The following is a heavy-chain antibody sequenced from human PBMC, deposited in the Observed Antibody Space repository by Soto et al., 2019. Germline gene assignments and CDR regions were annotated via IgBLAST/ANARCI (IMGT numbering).Heavy chain of an antibody. J-gene: IGHJ6*02. CDR2: IKSKTDGGTA. CDR1: GFTFSNAW. CDR3: TTQNCSGGSCYSRYYYYGLDV. D-gene: IGHD2-15*01. V-gene: IGHV3-15*07. Sequence: EVQLVESGGGLVKPGGSLRLSCAASGFTFSNAWMNWVRQAPGKGLEWVGRIKSKTDGGTADYAAPVKGRFTISRDDSKNTLYLQMDSLITEDTAMYYCTTQNCSGGSCYSRYYYYGLDVWGQGTTVSVSS.